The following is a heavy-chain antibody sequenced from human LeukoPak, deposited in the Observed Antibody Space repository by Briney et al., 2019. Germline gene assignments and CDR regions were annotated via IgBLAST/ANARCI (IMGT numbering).Heavy chain of an antibody. Sequence: GGSLRLPCAVSGAAFSILAMHWVRQCPGKGLEFVSSIGGDGTTTHYADSVRGRFTISRDNSKNTVHLQMGSLRPEDMAVYYCTTGYNYYYDYWGQGTLVSVSS. CDR3: TTGYNYYYDY. V-gene: IGHV3-64*02. CDR2: IGGDGTTT. J-gene: IGHJ4*02. D-gene: IGHD5-18*01. CDR1: GAAFSILA.